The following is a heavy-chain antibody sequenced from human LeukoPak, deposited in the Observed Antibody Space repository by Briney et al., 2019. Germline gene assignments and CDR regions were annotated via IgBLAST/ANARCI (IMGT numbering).Heavy chain of an antibody. CDR2: IKPNSYAT. D-gene: IGHD5-18*01. CDR3: TRRGSDTANAFDI. Sequence: GSLKLSCAASGFTFSGSAMHWVRQASGKGLEWVGQIKPNSYATAYAASVKGRFTISRDDSKNTACLQMDSLKTEDTAVYYCTRRGSDTANAFDIWGQGTMVTVSS. J-gene: IGHJ3*02. CDR1: GFTFSGSA. V-gene: IGHV3-73*01.